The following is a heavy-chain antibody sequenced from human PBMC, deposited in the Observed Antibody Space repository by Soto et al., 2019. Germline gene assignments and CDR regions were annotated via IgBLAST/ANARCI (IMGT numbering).Heavy chain of an antibody. CDR3: ARACSSNSCYDVFDY. Sequence: QVQLQESGPGLLKPSETLSLTCTVSGGSISSYYWSWIRQPAGEGLEWIGRIYTSGSTNYNPSLKRRVTMSVDTSKNQFSLKLSSVTAADTAVYYCARACSSNSCYDVFDYWGQGTLVTVSS. CDR1: GGSISSYY. CDR2: IYTSGST. V-gene: IGHV4-4*07. D-gene: IGHD2-2*01. J-gene: IGHJ4*02.